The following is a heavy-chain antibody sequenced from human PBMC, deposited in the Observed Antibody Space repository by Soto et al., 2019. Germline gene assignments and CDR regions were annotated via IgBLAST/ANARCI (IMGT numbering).Heavy chain of an antibody. CDR3: ARISCKGGSCYFDFDH. D-gene: IGHD2-15*01. Sequence: ASVKVSCKASGYSFKDHYMHWVRQAPGRGLEWVGIINPSGEHTNYAQQFRGRVAMTRDTSTSTAFMELRSLRSEDTAVYFCARISCKGGSCYFDFDHWGQGTLVTVSS. CDR1: GYSFKDHY. J-gene: IGHJ4*02. CDR2: INPSGEHT. V-gene: IGHV1-46*02.